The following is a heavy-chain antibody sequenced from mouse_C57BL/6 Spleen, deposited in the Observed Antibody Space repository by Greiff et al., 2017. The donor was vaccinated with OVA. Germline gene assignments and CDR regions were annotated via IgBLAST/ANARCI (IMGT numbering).Heavy chain of an antibody. CDR1: GYTFTSYW. CDR2: IDPSDSYT. J-gene: IGHJ1*03. Sequence: VQLQQPGAELVMPGASVKLSCKASGYTFTSYWMHWVKQRPGQGLEWIGEIDPSDSYTNYNHKFKGKSTLTVDKSSSTAYMQLSSLTSEDAAVYYCSRPYYYGSSSRYWYFDVWGTGTTVTVSS. CDR3: SRPYYYGSSSRYWYFDV. V-gene: IGHV1-69*01. D-gene: IGHD1-1*01.